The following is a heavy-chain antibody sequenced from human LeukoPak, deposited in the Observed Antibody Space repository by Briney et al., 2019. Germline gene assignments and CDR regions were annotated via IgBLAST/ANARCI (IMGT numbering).Heavy chain of an antibody. CDR3: ARGAFDL. CDR1: GGSISSSSYY. Sequence: SETLSLTCTVSGGSISSSSYYWSWIRQPPGKGLEWIGEINHSGSTNYNPSLKSRVTISVDTSKNQFSLKLSSVTAADTAVYYCARGAFDLWGRGTLVTVSS. J-gene: IGHJ2*01. V-gene: IGHV4-39*07. CDR2: INHSGST.